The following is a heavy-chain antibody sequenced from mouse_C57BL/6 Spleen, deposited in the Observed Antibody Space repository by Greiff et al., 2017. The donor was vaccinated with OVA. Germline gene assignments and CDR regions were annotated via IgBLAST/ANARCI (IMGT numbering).Heavy chain of an antibody. CDR1: GYTFTSYD. CDR2: IYPRDGST. CDR3: ARERGYGYDFFDY. J-gene: IGHJ2*01. D-gene: IGHD2-2*01. Sequence: VQLQQSGPELVKPGASVKLSCKASGYTFTSYDINWVKQRPGQGLEWIGWIYPRDGSTKYNEKFKGKATLTVDTSSSTAYMELHSLTSEDSAVYFCARERGYGYDFFDYWGQGTTLTVSS. V-gene: IGHV1-85*01.